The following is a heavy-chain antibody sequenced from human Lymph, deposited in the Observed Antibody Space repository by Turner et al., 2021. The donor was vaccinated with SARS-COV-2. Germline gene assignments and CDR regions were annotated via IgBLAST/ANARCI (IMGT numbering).Heavy chain of an antibody. J-gene: IGHJ4*02. D-gene: IGHD3-22*01. CDR2: ISCSGGDT. CDR3: AKGVRGAMIVVVIPYFDY. Sequence: EVPLLESGGGLVQPGGSLRLSCAASGFTFSSYALSWVRQARGKGLEWVSGISCSGGDTYYADSVKGRFTISRDNSKNTLYLQMNSLRAEDTAVYYCAKGVRGAMIVVVIPYFDYWGQGTLVTVSS. CDR1: GFTFSSYA. V-gene: IGHV3-23*01.